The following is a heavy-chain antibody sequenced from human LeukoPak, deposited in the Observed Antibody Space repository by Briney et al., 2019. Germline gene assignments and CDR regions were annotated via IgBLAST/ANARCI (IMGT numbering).Heavy chain of an antibody. CDR3: AKSSSGGSCYA. Sequence: GRSLTLSCAASGLTVSSYGMQCVRHAPGKGLGWVAVISYDGSNKYYADSVKGRFTISRDNSKNTLYLQMNSLRAEDTAVYYCAKSSSGGSCYAWGQGTLVTVSS. CDR1: GLTVSSYG. CDR2: ISYDGSNK. D-gene: IGHD2-15*01. V-gene: IGHV3-30*18. J-gene: IGHJ5*02.